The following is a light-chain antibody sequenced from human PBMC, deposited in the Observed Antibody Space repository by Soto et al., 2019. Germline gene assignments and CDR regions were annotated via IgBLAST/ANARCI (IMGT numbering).Light chain of an antibody. CDR2: EVN. J-gene: IGLJ2*01. V-gene: IGLV2-8*01. CDR3: TSYAAGKTVV. Sequence: QSALTQPPSASGSPGQSVTISCTGTSSDVGNYNYVSWYQQYPGKAPKLMIYEVNKRPSGVPDRFSGSKSGNTAPLSVSGLQDEDEADYYCTSYAAGKTVVFGGGTKVTVL. CDR1: SSDVGNYNY.